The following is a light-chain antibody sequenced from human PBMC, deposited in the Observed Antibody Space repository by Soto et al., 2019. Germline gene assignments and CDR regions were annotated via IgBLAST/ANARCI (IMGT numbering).Light chain of an antibody. Sequence: QPVLTQSPSASGTPGQRVIISCSGTSFNIGTNYVYWYQQLPGTAPKVLIYSNDKRPSGVPNRFSGSKSGTSASLAISGLRSEDEADYYCAAWDDSLSGPLFGGGTQLTVL. CDR2: SND. J-gene: IGLJ2*01. CDR1: SFNIGTNY. CDR3: AAWDDSLSGPL. V-gene: IGLV1-47*01.